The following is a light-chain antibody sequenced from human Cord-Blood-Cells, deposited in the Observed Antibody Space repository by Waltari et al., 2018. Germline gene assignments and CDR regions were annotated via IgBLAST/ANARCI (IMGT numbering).Light chain of an antibody. J-gene: IGKJ2*01. Sequence: EIVLTQSPATLSLSPGERATLSSRASQSVSSYLAWYQQKPGQAPRLLLYDASNRATVIPARFNGSGSGTDFPLTISSLEPEDFAVYYCQQRSNWPPTFGQGTKLEIK. CDR3: QQRSNWPPT. CDR2: DAS. V-gene: IGKV3-11*01. CDR1: QSVSSY.